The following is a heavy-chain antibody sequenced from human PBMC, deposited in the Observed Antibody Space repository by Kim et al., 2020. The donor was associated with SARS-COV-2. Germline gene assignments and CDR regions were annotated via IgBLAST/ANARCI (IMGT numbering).Heavy chain of an antibody. CDR3: ASQELEGDY. Sequence: GSTYYTPSLKSRVTISVDTSKNQFSLKLSSVTAADTAVYYCASQELEGDYWGQGTLVTVSS. CDR2: GST. J-gene: IGHJ4*02. V-gene: IGHV4-39*01. D-gene: IGHD1-26*01.